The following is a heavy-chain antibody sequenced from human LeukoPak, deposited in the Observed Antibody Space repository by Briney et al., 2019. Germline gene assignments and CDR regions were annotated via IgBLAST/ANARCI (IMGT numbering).Heavy chain of an antibody. CDR1: GFTFSSYG. J-gene: IGHJ4*02. D-gene: IGHD6-13*01. CDR3: AKTYEGIAAAGTGFIDY. Sequence: HAGGSLRLSCAASGFTFSSYGMRWVRQAPGKGLEWVAVISYDGSNKYYADSVKGRFTISRDNSKNTLYLQMNSLRAEDTAVYYCAKTYEGIAAAGTGFIDYWGQGTLVTVSS. CDR2: ISYDGSNK. V-gene: IGHV3-30*18.